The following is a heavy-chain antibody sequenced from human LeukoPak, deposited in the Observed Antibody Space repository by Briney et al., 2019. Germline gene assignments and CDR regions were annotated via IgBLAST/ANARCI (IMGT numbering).Heavy chain of an antibody. CDR3: ARRVTMIVVVIKGEYYFDY. Sequence: PSETLSLTCAVYGGSFSGYYWSWIRQPPGKGLEWIGEINHSGSTNYNPSLKSRVTISVDTSKNQFSLKLSSVTAADTAAYYCARRVTMIVVVIKGEYYFDYWGQGTLVTVSS. V-gene: IGHV4-34*01. J-gene: IGHJ4*02. CDR1: GGSFSGYY. D-gene: IGHD3-22*01. CDR2: INHSGST.